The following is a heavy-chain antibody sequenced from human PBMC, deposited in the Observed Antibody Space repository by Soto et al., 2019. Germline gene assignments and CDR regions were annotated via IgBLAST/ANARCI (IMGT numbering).Heavy chain of an antibody. J-gene: IGHJ6*02. CDR2: ITSSSDTI. D-gene: IGHD2-21*01. V-gene: IGHV3-48*01. Sequence: GGSLRLSCPAYGLNAWTLQVQSVSPVQGEGRGWAAYITSSSDTIYYAGSLKDRFNISRDNAKNSLYLPMSRLRVDVAANYYCAREPEAVRNGYTYRVIFYYGLDVWGRGTTVTVSS. CDR1: GLNAWTLQ. CDR3: AREPEAVRNGYTYRVIFYYGLDV.